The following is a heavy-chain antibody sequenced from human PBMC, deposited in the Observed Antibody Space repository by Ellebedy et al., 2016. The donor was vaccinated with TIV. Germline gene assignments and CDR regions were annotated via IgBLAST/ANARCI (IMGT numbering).Heavy chain of an antibody. CDR3: AGDNVWLG. V-gene: IGHV3-74*01. Sequence: GESLKISXAASGFTFSGDWMHWVRQAPGKGLVWVSRLKSDGTRNYADSVKGRFTISRDNADNTLYLQMNSLRDEDTAVYYCAGDNVWLGWGQGTRVTVSS. CDR2: LKSDGTR. CDR1: GFTFSGDW. J-gene: IGHJ4*02. D-gene: IGHD3-10*01.